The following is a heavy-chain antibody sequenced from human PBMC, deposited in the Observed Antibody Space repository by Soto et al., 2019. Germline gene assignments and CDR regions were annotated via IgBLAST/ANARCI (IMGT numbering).Heavy chain of an antibody. V-gene: IGHV3-30-3*01. Sequence: GGSLRLSCAASGFTFSSYAMHWVRQAPGKGLEWVAVISYDGSNKYYADSVKGRFTISRDNSKNTLYLQMNSLRAEDTAVYYCARDTRRGDYDSSGPSAYWGQGTLVTVSS. D-gene: IGHD3-22*01. J-gene: IGHJ4*02. CDR1: GFTFSSYA. CDR2: ISYDGSNK. CDR3: ARDTRRGDYDSSGPSAY.